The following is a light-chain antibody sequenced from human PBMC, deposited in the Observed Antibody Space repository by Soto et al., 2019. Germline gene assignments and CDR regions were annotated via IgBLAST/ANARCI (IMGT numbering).Light chain of an antibody. CDR3: KVWASTAEFFV. Sequence: SYELTQPPSVSVAPGQTARITCGGDKLGSKIVHWYKQRPGQAPVAVVFDATDRPSGIPDRFSASRSGDTATLTISRVDAPDEAEYLCKVWASTAEFFVFGSGTKVTV. V-gene: IGLV3-21*02. J-gene: IGLJ1*01. CDR2: DAT. CDR1: KLGSKI.